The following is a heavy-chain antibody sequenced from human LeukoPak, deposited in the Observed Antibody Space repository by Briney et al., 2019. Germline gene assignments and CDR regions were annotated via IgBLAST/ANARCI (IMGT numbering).Heavy chain of an antibody. CDR3: AKDAQRWLHVYYFDY. J-gene: IGHJ4*02. Sequence: GSSLRLSSPATEFTCGSYGMHGVRQAAGKGLERVAVISYDGSNKYYADSVKGRFTISRDNSKNTLYLQMNSLRAEDTAVYYCAKDAQRWLHVYYFDYWGQGTLVTVSS. D-gene: IGHD5-24*01. V-gene: IGHV3-30*18. CDR1: EFTCGSYG. CDR2: ISYDGSNK.